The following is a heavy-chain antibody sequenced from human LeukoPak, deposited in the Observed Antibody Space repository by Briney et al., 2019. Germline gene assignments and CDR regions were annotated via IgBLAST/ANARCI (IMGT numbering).Heavy chain of an antibody. Sequence: SETLSLTCTVSGGSISSSSYYWGWIRQPPGKGLEWIGSIIYTGSTYYNPSLKSRVTISVDTSKNQFSLNLNSVTAADTAVYYCARAGSGSYTPFDYWGQGTLVTVSS. V-gene: IGHV4-39*01. J-gene: IGHJ4*02. CDR2: IIYTGST. D-gene: IGHD3-10*01. CDR3: ARAGSGSYTPFDY. CDR1: GGSISSSSYY.